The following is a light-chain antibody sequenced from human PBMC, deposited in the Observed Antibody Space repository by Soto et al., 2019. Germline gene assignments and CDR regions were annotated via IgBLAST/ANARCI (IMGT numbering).Light chain of an antibody. CDR3: SSYTSSSTPI. CDR2: DVS. V-gene: IGLV2-14*01. Sequence: QSALTQPASVSGSPGQSITISCTGTSSDVAGYNYVSWYQQHPGKAPKLMFYDVSNRPSGVSNRFSGSKSGNTASLTISGLQAEDEADYYCSSYTSSSTPIFGGGTQLTVL. CDR1: SSDVAGYNY. J-gene: IGLJ2*01.